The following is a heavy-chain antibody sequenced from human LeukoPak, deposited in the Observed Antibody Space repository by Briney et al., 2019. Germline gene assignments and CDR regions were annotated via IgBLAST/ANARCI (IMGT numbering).Heavy chain of an antibody. CDR1: GDSISSSTYN. Sequence: SETLSLTCTVSGDSISSSTYNWGWVRQPPGKGLEYIASIYYSGSTYYNPSPKSRVSISVDTSKNQFSLKLSSVTAADTAVYYCARHGYSSAVYVDHWGQGTLVTVSS. D-gene: IGHD6-25*01. J-gene: IGHJ5*02. CDR3: ARHGYSSAVYVDH. V-gene: IGHV4-39*01. CDR2: IYYSGST.